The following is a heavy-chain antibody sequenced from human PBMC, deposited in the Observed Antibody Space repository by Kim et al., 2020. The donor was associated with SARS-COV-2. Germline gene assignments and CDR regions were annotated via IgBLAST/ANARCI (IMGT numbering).Heavy chain of an antibody. D-gene: IGHD6-19*01. V-gene: IGHV4-34*01. Sequence: SETLSLTCAVYGGSFSGYYWSWIRQPPGKGLEWIGEINHSGSTNYNPSLKSRGTISVDTSKNQFSRKLSSVTAADTAVYYFARGQHGAVAATLVLYYYYG. CDR2: INHSGST. J-gene: IGHJ6*01. CDR3: ARGQHGAVAATLVLYYYYG. CDR1: GGSFSGYY.